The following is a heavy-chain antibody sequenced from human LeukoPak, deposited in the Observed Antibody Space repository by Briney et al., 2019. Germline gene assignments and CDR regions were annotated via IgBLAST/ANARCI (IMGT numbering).Heavy chain of an antibody. D-gene: IGHD2/OR15-2a*01. J-gene: IGHJ6*02. CDR3: ATPGAPRIPYYGMDV. CDR2: FDPEDGET. Sequence: ASVMVSCKVSGYTLTELSMHWVRQAPGKGLEWRGGFDPEDGETIYAQKFQGRVTMTEDTSTDTAYMELSSLRSEDTAVYYCATPGAPRIPYYGMDVWGQGTTVTVSS. V-gene: IGHV1-24*01. CDR1: GYTLTELS.